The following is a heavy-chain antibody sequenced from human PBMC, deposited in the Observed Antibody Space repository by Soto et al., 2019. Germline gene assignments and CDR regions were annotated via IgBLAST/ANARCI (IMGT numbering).Heavy chain of an antibody. CDR2: IGESGTPT. Sequence: GGSLRLSCAASGFTFSSYAMKWVRQAPGKGLEWVSLIGESGTPTYYADSVKGRFTISRDNSGNTLFLEMYSLRAEDTAVYYCARYIPGVRHPGMDVWGQGTTVTVSS. CDR3: ARYIPGVRHPGMDV. V-gene: IGHV3-23*01. J-gene: IGHJ6*02. D-gene: IGHD2-2*01. CDR1: GFTFSSYA.